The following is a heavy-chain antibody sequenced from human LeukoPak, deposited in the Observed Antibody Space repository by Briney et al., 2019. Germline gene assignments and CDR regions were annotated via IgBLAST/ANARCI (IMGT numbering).Heavy chain of an antibody. Sequence: PGGSLRLSCAASGFPFSGYWMNWVRQSPGKGLEWVATMKQDGSEIYYVDSVKGRFTISRDNAKNSLFLQMNNLRAEDTALYYCARDNRGGSYSDCWGQGTLVTVSS. V-gene: IGHV3-7*01. D-gene: IGHD1-26*01. J-gene: IGHJ4*02. CDR2: MKQDGSEI. CDR1: GFPFSGYW. CDR3: ARDNRGGSYSDC.